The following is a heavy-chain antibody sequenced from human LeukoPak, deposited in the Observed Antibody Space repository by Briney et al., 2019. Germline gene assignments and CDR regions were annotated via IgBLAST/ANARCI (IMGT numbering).Heavy chain of an antibody. V-gene: IGHV4-4*02. CDR1: GGSISSSNW. CDR3: ARRFYYDGHHDS. D-gene: IGHD3-22*01. CDR2: IYHSGST. Sequence: SETLSLTCAVSGGSISSSNWWSWVRQPPGKGLAWIGEIYHSGSTSYNPSLKSRVTISVDTSKNQFSLNLTSVTAADTAVYYCARRFYYDGHHDSWGQGTLVTVSS. J-gene: IGHJ4*02.